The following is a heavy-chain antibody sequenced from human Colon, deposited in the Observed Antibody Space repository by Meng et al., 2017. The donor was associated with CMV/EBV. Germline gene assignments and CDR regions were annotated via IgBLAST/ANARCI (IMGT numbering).Heavy chain of an antibody. CDR2: ISYDGSNK. D-gene: IGHD7-27*01. Sequence: GESLKISCAASGFTFSSYAMHWVRQAPGKGLEWVAVISYDGSNKYYADSVKGRFTISRDNSKNTLSLQMNNLRLEDTAVYYCARDPWAPDAFDIWGQGTVVTVSS. CDR1: GFTFSSYA. J-gene: IGHJ3*02. CDR3: ARDPWAPDAFDI. V-gene: IGHV3-30*14.